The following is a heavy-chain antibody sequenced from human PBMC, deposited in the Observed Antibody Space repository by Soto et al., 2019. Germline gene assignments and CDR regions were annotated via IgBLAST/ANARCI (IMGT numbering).Heavy chain of an antibody. J-gene: IGHJ6*02. D-gene: IGHD5-18*01. Sequence: GGSLRLSCAASGFTFSSYGMHWVRQAPGKGLEWVAVISYDGSNKYYADSVKGRFTISRDNSKNTLYLQMNSLRAEDTAVYYCAKNPQLWFPGTGDYYGMDVWGQGTTVTVSS. CDR1: GFTFSSYG. CDR2: ISYDGSNK. CDR3: AKNPQLWFPGTGDYYGMDV. V-gene: IGHV3-30*18.